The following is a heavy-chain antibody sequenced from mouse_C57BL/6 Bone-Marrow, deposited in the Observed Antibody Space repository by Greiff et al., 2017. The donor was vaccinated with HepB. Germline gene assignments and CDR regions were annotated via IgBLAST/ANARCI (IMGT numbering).Heavy chain of an antibody. V-gene: IGHV1-18*01. CDR2: INPNNGGT. CDR3: ARVITTVVATFDY. Sequence: VQLQQSGPELVKPGASVKIPCKASGYTFTDYNMDWVKQSHGKSLEWIGDINPNNGGTIYNQKFKGKATLTVDKSSSTAYMELRSLTSEDTAVYYCARVITTVVATFDYWGQGTTLTVSS. CDR1: GYTFTDYN. D-gene: IGHD1-1*01. J-gene: IGHJ2*01.